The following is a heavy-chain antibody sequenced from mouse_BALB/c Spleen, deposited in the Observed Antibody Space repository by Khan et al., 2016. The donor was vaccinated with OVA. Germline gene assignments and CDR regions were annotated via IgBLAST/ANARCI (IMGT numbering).Heavy chain of an antibody. CDR3: ARDGSRYYYAMDY. CDR2: ISYSGST. CDR1: GYSITSDYA. V-gene: IGHV3-2*02. J-gene: IGHJ4*01. D-gene: IGHD2-3*01. Sequence: VQLKQSGPGLVKPSQSLSLTCIVTGYSITSDYAWNWIRQFPGNKLEWMGYISYSGSTNYNPSLKSRISITRDTSKNQFFMQLNSVTTEDTATYYCARDGSRYYYAMDYGGQGTSVTVSS.